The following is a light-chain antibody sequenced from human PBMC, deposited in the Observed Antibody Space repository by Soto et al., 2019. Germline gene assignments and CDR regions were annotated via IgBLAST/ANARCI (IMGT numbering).Light chain of an antibody. CDR1: QSVSNN. CDR3: QQYDTWPRT. CDR2: GAS. V-gene: IGKV3-15*01. Sequence: EIVMTQSPATLSVSPGERATLSCRASQSVSNNLVWYQQKPGQAPRLLIYGASTRATGIPDRFSGSGSGTEFTLTISSLQSEDFASYYCQQYDTWPRTFGQGTKVEIK. J-gene: IGKJ1*01.